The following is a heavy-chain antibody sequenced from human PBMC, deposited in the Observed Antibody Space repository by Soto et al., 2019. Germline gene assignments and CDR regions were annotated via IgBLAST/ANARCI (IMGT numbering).Heavy chain of an antibody. J-gene: IGHJ4*02. D-gene: IGHD4-17*01. V-gene: IGHV4-59*01. CDR3: ARQPPDYSDFNEAPVHYFDY. CDR2: IHYTGNT. CDR1: GDSISSYY. Sequence: QVQLQESGPGLVKPSETLSLTCTVSGDSISSYYWSWIRQPPGKGLEWIGHIHYTGNTNYNPSLKSRVTISVDTSKNQFSLKLSSVTAADTAVYYCARQPPDYSDFNEAPVHYFDYWGQGTLVTVSS.